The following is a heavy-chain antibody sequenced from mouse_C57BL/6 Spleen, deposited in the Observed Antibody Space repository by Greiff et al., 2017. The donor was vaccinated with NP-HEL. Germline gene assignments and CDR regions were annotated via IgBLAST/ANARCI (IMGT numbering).Heavy chain of an antibody. CDR1: GYTFTEYT. CDR2: FYPGSGSI. Sequence: QVQLKESGAELVKPGASVKLSCKASGYTFTEYTIHWVKQRSGQGLEWIGWFYPGSGSIKYNEKFKDKATLTADKSSSTVYMEFSRLTSEDSAVYFCARHEDYDDYFDYWGQGTTLTVSS. V-gene: IGHV1-62-2*01. CDR3: ARHEDYDDYFDY. J-gene: IGHJ2*01. D-gene: IGHD2-12*01.